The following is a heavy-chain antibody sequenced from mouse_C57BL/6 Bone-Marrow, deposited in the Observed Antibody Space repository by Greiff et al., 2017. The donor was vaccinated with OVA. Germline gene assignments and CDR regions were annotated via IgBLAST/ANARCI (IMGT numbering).Heavy chain of an antibody. CDR1: GYTFTSYW. Sequence: QVQLQQPGAELVKPGASVKLSCKASGYTFTSYWMHWVKQRPGQGLEWIGMIHPNSGSTNYNEKFKSKATLTVDKSSSTAYMQLSSLTSEDSAVYYCGGYYGSYWYFDVWGKGTTVTVSA. J-gene: IGHJ1*03. CDR3: GGYYGSYWYFDV. CDR2: IHPNSGST. D-gene: IGHD1-1*01. V-gene: IGHV1-64*01.